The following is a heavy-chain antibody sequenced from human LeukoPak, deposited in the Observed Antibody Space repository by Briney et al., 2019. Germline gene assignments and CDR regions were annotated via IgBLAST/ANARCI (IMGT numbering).Heavy chain of an antibody. CDR3: ARAGSSGGYLGWFDP. J-gene: IGHJ5*02. D-gene: IGHD5-18*01. Sequence: NSSETLSLTCAVSGGSISSNSYYWGWIRQPPGKGLEWIGSIYYSGSTYYNPSLKSRVTISVDTSKNQFSLKLSSVTAADTAVYYCARAGSSGGYLGWFDPWGQGTLVTVSS. V-gene: IGHV4-39*07. CDR1: GGSISSNSYY. CDR2: IYYSGST.